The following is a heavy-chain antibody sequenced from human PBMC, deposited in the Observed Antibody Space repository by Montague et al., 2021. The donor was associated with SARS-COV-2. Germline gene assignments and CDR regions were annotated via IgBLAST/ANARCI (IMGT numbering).Heavy chain of an antibody. Sequence: PALVKPTQTLSLTCTFSGFSLTTRGVCVGWIRQAPGKALEWLTLIYWDDDKLYRPALKSRLTITKDTSKNQVVLTMTNMDPADTATYYCGRILCSGELLFDYWGQGTVVTVSS. CDR2: IYWDDDK. V-gene: IGHV2-5*02. D-gene: IGHD3-10*01. CDR1: GFSLTTRGVC. CDR3: GRILCSGELLFDY. J-gene: IGHJ4*02.